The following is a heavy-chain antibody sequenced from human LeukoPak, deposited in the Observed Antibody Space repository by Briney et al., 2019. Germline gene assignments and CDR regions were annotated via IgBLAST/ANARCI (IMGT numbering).Heavy chain of an antibody. CDR1: GGSISSGGYS. V-gene: IGHV4-30-2*01. Sequence: SETLSLTCAVSGGSISSGGYSWSWIRQPPGKGLEWIGYIYHSGSTYYNPSLKSRVTISVDKSKNQFSLKLSSVTAADTAVYYCARVGYSSGWCFDYWGQGTLVTVSS. D-gene: IGHD6-19*01. CDR2: IYHSGST. J-gene: IGHJ4*02. CDR3: ARVGYSSGWCFDY.